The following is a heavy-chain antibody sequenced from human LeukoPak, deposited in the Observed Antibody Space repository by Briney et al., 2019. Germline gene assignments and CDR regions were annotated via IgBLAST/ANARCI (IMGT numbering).Heavy chain of an antibody. D-gene: IGHD6-19*01. J-gene: IGHJ4*02. Sequence: ASVKVSCRASGYXFTGYYIHWVRQAPGQGLEWMGWINPNSGGTNYAQKFQGRVTMTRDTSISTAYMELSRLRSDDTAVYYCAREYVYSSGWWDYWGQGTLVTVSS. CDR1: GYXFTGYY. CDR3: AREYVYSSGWWDY. V-gene: IGHV1-2*02. CDR2: INPNSGGT.